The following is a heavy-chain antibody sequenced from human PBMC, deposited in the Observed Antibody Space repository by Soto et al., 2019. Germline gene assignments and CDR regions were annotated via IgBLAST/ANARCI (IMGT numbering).Heavy chain of an antibody. CDR3: STRAYDTNGYYRFDP. D-gene: IGHD3-22*01. CDR2: INHSGRV. CDR1: GGSFSGHS. V-gene: IGHV4-34*01. Sequence: NPSETLSLTCAVYGGSFSGHSWTWIRQSPGKGLEWIGDINHSGRVNYSPSLKSRVTISLDTSKNQFSLTLSAVTAADTAMYYCSTRAYDTNGYYRFDPWGQGTLVTV. J-gene: IGHJ5*01.